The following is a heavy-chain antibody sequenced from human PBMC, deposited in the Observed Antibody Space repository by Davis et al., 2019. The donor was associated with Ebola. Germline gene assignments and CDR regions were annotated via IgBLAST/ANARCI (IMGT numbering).Heavy chain of an antibody. CDR3: ARVPDYYYYGMDV. CDR1: GFTLSGNA. V-gene: IGHV3-48*03. CDR2: ISSSGSTI. J-gene: IGHJ6*02. Sequence: GESLKISCAASGFTLSGNAITWVRQAPGKGLEWVSYISSSGSTIYYADSVKGRFTISRDNAKNSLYLQMNSLRAEDTAVYYCARVPDYYYYGMDVWGQGTTVTVSS.